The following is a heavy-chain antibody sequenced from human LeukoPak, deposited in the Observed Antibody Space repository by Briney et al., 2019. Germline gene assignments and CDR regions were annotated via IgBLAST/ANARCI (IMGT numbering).Heavy chain of an antibody. J-gene: IGHJ6*03. D-gene: IGHD3-10*01. CDR3: ARDLGLMVRGVIRYYYYYMDV. V-gene: IGHV4-39*07. CDR2: IYYSGST. CDR1: GGSISSSSYY. Sequence: SETLSLTCTVSGGSISSSSYYWGWIRQPPGKGLEWIGSIYYSGSTYYNPSLKSRVTISVDTSKNQFSLKLSSVTAADTAVYYCARDLGLMVRGVIRYYYYYMDVWGKGTTVTISS.